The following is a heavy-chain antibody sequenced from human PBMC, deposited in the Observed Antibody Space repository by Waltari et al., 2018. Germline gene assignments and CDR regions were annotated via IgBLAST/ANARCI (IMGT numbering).Heavy chain of an antibody. CDR2: ISYDGSNK. CDR1: GFTFSSYA. D-gene: IGHD5-12*01. J-gene: IGHJ4*02. Sequence: QVQLVESGGGVVQPGRSLRLSCAASGFTFSSYAMHWVRQAPGKGLEWVAVISYDGSNKYYGDSVKGRFTIPRDNSKNTLYLKMNSVRAEDTAGYDCAGDLSGGYDYEGGGGGYWGQGTLVTVSS. CDR3: AGDLSGGYDYEGGGGGY. V-gene: IGHV3-30-3*01.